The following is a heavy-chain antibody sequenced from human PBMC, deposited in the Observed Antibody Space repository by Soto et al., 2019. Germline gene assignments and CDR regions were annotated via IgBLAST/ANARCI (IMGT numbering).Heavy chain of an antibody. CDR2: IYYSGST. CDR3: ARQAGTTYYYYGMDV. V-gene: IGHV4-59*08. J-gene: IGHJ6*02. D-gene: IGHD1-1*01. Sequence: PSETLSLTCTVSGGSISSYYWSWIRQPPGKGLEWIGYIYYSGSTNYNPSLKSRVTISVDTSKNQFSLKLSSVTAADTAVYYCARQAGTTYYYYGMDVWGQGTTVTVSS. CDR1: GGSISSYY.